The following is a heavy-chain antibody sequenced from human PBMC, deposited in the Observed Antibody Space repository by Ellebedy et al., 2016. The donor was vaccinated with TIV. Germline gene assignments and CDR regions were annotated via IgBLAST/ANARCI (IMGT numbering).Heavy chain of an antibody. D-gene: IGHD3-22*01. Sequence: AASVKVSCKASGGTFSSYAISWVRQAPGQGLEWMGGIIPIFGTANYAQKFQGRVTITADESTSTAYMELSSLRSEDTAVYYCARPNYYDTPAWFDPWGQGTLVTVSS. CDR2: IIPIFGTA. J-gene: IGHJ5*02. CDR3: ARPNYYDTPAWFDP. CDR1: GGTFSSYA. V-gene: IGHV1-69*13.